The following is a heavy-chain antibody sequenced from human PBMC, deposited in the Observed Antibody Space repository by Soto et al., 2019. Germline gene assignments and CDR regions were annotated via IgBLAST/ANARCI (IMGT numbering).Heavy chain of an antibody. D-gene: IGHD7-27*01. CDR1: GGTFSSYA. V-gene: IGHV1-69*01. Sequence: QVQLVQSGAEVKGPGSSVKVSCQASGGTFSSYASGWVRQAPGQGLEWMGGIIPIFGTTTYAQKFQGRVTITADESTSTAYMEVSSLTSEVSAVYYCARVFPDGCGEPGAIRGHLDTCGQGTVVTGSS. CDR2: IIPIFGTT. J-gene: IGHJ5*02. CDR3: ARVFPDGCGEPGAIRGHLDT.